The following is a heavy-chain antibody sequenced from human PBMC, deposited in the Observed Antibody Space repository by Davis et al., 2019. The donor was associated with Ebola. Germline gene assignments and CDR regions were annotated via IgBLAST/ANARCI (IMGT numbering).Heavy chain of an antibody. CDR1: GYTFTSYG. J-gene: IGHJ4*02. CDR3: ARGAIVGTYYYDSSGWVY. Sequence: ASVKVSCKASGYTFTSYGISWVRQAPGQGLEWMGWISAYNGNTNYAQKLQGRVTMTTDTSTSTAYMELRSLRSDDTAVYYCARGAIVGTYYYDSSGWVYWGQGTLVTVSS. V-gene: IGHV1-18*01. CDR2: ISAYNGNT. D-gene: IGHD3-22*01.